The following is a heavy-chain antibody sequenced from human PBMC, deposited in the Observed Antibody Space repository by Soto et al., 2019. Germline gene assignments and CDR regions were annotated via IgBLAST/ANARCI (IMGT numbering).Heavy chain of an antibody. CDR3: ARPLVVSPNAFDI. D-gene: IGHD3-9*01. CDR2: IYYSGST. CDR1: GGSISSYY. V-gene: IGHV4-59*01. J-gene: IGHJ3*02. Sequence: XETLSLTCTVSGGSISSYYWSWIRQPPGKGLEWIGYIYYSGSTNYNPSLKSRVTISVDTSKNQFSLKLSSVTAADTAVYYCARPLVVSPNAFDIWGQGTMVTVSS.